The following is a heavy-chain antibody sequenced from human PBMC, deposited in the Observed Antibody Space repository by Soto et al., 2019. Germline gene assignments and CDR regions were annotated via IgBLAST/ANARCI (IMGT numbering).Heavy chain of an antibody. J-gene: IGHJ5*02. Sequence: GGSLRLSCAASGVTFNKHAIIWVRQAPGKGLEWVSAISGSGGSTYYADSVKGRFTISRDNSKNTLYLQMNSLRAEDTAVYYCAKDPLTEVTYYYDSSGYYQFDPWGQGTLVTISS. V-gene: IGHV3-23*01. CDR3: AKDPLTEVTYYYDSSGYYQFDP. CDR1: GVTFNKHA. D-gene: IGHD3-22*01. CDR2: ISGSGGST.